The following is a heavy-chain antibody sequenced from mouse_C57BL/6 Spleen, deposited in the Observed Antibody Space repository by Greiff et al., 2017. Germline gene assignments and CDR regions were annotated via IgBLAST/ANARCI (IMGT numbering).Heavy chain of an antibody. D-gene: IGHD1-1*01. J-gene: IGHJ3*01. V-gene: IGHV1-7*01. CDR2: INPSSGYT. CDR1: GYTFTSYW. CDR3: ARDYGTWFAY. Sequence: VHLVESGAELAKPGASVKLSCKASGYTFTSYWMHWVKQRPGQGLEWIGYINPSSGYTKYNQKFKVKATLTADKSSSTAYMQLSSLTYEDSAVXYCARDYGTWFAYWGQGTLVTVSA.